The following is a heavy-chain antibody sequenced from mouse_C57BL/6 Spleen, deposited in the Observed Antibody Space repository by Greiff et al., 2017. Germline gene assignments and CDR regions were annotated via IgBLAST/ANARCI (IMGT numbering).Heavy chain of an antibody. CDR3: ARDYYGSSPYWYFDV. CDR1: GYTFTDYT. CDR2: IYPRDGST. V-gene: IGHV1-78*01. J-gene: IGHJ1*03. Sequence: QVQLQQSDAELVKPGASVKISCKVSGYTFTDYTIHWMKQRHEQGLEWIGYIYPRDGSTKYNEKFKGKATLTADKSSNTAYMQLNSLTSEDSAVYFCARDYYGSSPYWYFDVWGTGTTVTVSS. D-gene: IGHD1-1*01.